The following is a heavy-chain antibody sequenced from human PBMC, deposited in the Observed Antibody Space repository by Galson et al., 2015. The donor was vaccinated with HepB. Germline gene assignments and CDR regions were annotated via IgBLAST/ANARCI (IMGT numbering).Heavy chain of an antibody. CDR2: IYWNGDK. CDR1: GFSLSTGGVA. D-gene: IGHD2-2*02. CDR3: ARRRYCSSAACYKNAFDI. Sequence: PALVKPTQTLTLTCTFSGFSLSTGGVAVGWIRQPPGKALEWLAMIYWNGDKYYSPFLKSRLTTTEDTPTNQVVLTMTNMDPADTGTYYCARRRYCSSAACYKNAFDIWGQGTMVTVSS. J-gene: IGHJ3*02. V-gene: IGHV2-5*01.